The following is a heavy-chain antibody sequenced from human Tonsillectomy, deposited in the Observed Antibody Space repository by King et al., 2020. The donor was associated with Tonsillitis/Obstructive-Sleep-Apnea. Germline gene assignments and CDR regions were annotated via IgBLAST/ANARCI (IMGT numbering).Heavy chain of an antibody. V-gene: IGHV3-66*01. CDR1: GFTVSSNH. J-gene: IGHJ6*03. Sequence: QLVQSGGGLVQPGGSLRISCAVSGFTVSSNHMSWVRQAPGKGLEWVSVIYSVGSTYYADAVKGRFTISRDNSKNTLYLQMNSLRAEDTAVYYCASGVKDYYYYYMDVWGKGTTVTVSS. CDR3: ASGVKDYYYYYMDV. CDR2: IYSVGST. D-gene: IGHD7-27*01.